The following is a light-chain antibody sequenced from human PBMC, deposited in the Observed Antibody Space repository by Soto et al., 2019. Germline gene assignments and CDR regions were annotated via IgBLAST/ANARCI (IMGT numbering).Light chain of an antibody. CDR3: QQYNSWPLT. CDR1: QSVSSN. J-gene: IGKJ4*01. V-gene: IGKV3-15*01. CDR2: GAS. Sequence: EIVMTQSPATLSVSPGERATLSCRASQSVSSNLAWYQQKPGQAPRLLIYGASTRATGIPDRFSGSGSGTEFTLTISRLQSEDFAVYYCQQYNSWPLTFGAGTEVEIK.